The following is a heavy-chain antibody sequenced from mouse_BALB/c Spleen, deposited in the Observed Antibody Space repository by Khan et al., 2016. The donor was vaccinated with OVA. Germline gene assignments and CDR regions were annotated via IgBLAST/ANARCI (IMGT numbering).Heavy chain of an antibody. V-gene: IGHV1-7*01. CDR2: INPTSGYT. J-gene: IGHJ2*01. CDR1: GYTFSSYW. CDR3: ARDRIDY. Sequence: QVQLKESGAEQAKPGASVKMSCKTSGYTFSSYWMHWVKQRPGQGLEWIGYINPTSGYTEYNEKLKDKATLSADKSFSTAYMQLTSLTSEDSAVYYWARDRIDYWGQGTTLTVSS.